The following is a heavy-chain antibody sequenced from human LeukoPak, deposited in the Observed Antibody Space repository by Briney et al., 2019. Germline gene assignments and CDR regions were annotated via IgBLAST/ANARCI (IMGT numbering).Heavy chain of an antibody. CDR1: GGSISSYY. CDR3: ARDRGSGWYRLFDY. J-gene: IGHJ4*02. D-gene: IGHD6-13*01. CDR2: IYYSGST. V-gene: IGHV4-59*01. Sequence: PSETLSLTCTVSGGSISSYYWSWIRQPPGKGLEWIGYIYYSGSTNYNPSLKSRVTISVDTSKNQFSLKLSSVTAADTAVYYCARDRGSGWYRLFDYWGQGTLVTVSS.